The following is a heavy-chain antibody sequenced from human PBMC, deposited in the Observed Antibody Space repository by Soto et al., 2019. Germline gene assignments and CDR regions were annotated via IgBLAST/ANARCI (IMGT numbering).Heavy chain of an antibody. CDR3: ARESARVIDY. J-gene: IGHJ4*02. D-gene: IGHD2-21*01. CDR1: GFSFRNHT. CDR2: ISSDGSRD. V-gene: IGHV3-30-3*01. Sequence: QVQLVESGGGVVQPGRSLRLSCAAAGFSFRNHTVHWVRQAPGKGLEWVAVISSDGSRDFYADSVKGRFTISRDNSKNTLYLQMSSLRAEDTAVYYCARESARVIDYWGQGTLVTVSS.